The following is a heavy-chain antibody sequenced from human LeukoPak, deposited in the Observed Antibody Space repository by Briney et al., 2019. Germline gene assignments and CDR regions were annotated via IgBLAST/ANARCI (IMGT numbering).Heavy chain of an antibody. D-gene: IGHD1-26*01. CDR2: ISGRGSST. J-gene: IGHJ6*02. CDR1: GFTFNNYA. V-gene: IGHV3-23*01. Sequence: GGSLRLSCAASGFTFNNYAMSWVRQAPGKGLEWVSVISGRGSSTYYTDSVQGRFTISRDNSKNTLYLQMNSLRAEDTAVYYCARSIPPYYYYGMDVWGQGTTVTVSS. CDR3: ARSIPPYYYYGMDV.